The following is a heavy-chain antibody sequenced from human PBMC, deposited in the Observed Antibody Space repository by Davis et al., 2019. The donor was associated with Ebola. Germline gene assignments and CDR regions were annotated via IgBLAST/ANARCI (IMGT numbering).Heavy chain of an antibody. CDR2: IYYTGSA. Sequence: PSETLSLTCTVSGVSISTHYWSWIRQPPGKRLEWIGSIYYTGSANYNSSLASRATISVDTFKNQFSLKLTSVTAADTAMYYCSERGSSVWGQGTLVTVSS. D-gene: IGHD3-10*01. V-gene: IGHV4-59*03. J-gene: IGHJ4*02. CDR1: GVSISTHY. CDR3: SERGSSV.